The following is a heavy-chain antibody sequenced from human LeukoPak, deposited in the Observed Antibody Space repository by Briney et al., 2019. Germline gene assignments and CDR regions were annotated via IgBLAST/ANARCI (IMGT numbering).Heavy chain of an antibody. J-gene: IGHJ4*02. D-gene: IGHD5-12*01. V-gene: IGHV3-30*03. Sequence: GGSLRLSCAASRFTFSSYDMYWVRQAPGKGLEWVALISSDGSNKYYADSVKGRFTISRDNAKNTLYLQMNSLRAEDTAVYYCARGYSGYFYYWGQGTLVTVSS. CDR2: ISSDGSNK. CDR3: ARGYSGYFYY. CDR1: RFTFSSYD.